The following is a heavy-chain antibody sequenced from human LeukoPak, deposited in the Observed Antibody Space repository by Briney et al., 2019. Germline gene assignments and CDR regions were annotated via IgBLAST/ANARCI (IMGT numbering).Heavy chain of an antibody. D-gene: IGHD6-13*01. CDR3: ARDRRYSSSWSSGNWFDP. CDR2: ISAYNGNT. J-gene: IGHJ5*02. V-gene: IGHV1-18*01. Sequence: GASVKVSCKASGYTFTSYGISWVRQAPGQGLEWMGWISAYNGNTNYAQKLQGRVTMTTDTSTSTAYMELGSLRSDDTAVYYCARDRRYSSSWSSGNWFDPWGQGTLVTVSS. CDR1: GYTFTSYG.